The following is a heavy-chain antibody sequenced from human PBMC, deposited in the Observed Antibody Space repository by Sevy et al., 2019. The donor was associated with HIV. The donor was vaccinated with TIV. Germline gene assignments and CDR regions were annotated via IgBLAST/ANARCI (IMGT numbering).Heavy chain of an antibody. J-gene: IGHJ4*02. Sequence: GGSLRLSCAASGFTFSDYGMHWVRQAPGKGLEWVALIWYDGNNTSYADSVKGRFTISRDNSKNTLYRQMNSLRAEDTAVYYCASCPYYYDSSGYFDQWGQGTLVTVSS. V-gene: IGHV3-33*08. CDR2: IWYDGNNT. D-gene: IGHD3-22*01. CDR1: GFTFSDYG. CDR3: ASCPYYYDSSGYFDQ.